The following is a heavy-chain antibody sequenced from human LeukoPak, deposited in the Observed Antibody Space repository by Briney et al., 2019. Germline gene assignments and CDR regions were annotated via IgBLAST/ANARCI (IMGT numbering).Heavy chain of an antibody. CDR2: IYYGGST. CDR1: GGSVSSSTYY. CDR3: ARRTYYGDFDY. J-gene: IGHJ4*02. V-gene: IGHV4-39*01. Sequence: SETLSLTCTVSGGSVSSSTYYWGWIRQPPGKGLEWIGSIYYGGSTYYNPSLNSRVTVSVDTSKNQFSQKLSSVSAADTAVYYCARRTYYGDFDYWGQGTLATVSS. D-gene: IGHD4-17*01.